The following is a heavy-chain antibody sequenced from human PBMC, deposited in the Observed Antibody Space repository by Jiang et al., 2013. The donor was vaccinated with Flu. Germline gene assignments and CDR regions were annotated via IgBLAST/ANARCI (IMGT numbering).Heavy chain of an antibody. V-gene: IGHV3-7*01. D-gene: IGHD2-15*01. CDR3: AGDKDGGGFDP. CDR2: IKHDGSVK. Sequence: QLLESGGSLVQPGGSLRLSCAASGLTFSRYWMTWVRQAPGKGLEWVANIKHDGSVKNYVDSVKGRFTISRDNAKNSLHLQMNSLRAEDTAVYFCAGDKDGGGFDPWGQGTLVTVSS. J-gene: IGHJ5*02. CDR1: GLTFSRYW.